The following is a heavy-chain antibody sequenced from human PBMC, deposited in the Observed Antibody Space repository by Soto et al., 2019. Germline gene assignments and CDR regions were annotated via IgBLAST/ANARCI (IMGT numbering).Heavy chain of an antibody. J-gene: IGHJ4*02. V-gene: IGHV3-49*03. D-gene: IGHD5-12*01. CDR2: IRSKAYGGTT. Sequence: GTLGLSCTASGFTFGDYAMSWFRQAPGKGLEWVGFIRSKAYGGTTEYAASVKGRFTISRDDSKSIAYLQMNSLKTEDTAVYYCTRDGYNYGYYFDYWGQGTLVTVSS. CDR3: TRDGYNYGYYFDY. CDR1: GFTFGDYA.